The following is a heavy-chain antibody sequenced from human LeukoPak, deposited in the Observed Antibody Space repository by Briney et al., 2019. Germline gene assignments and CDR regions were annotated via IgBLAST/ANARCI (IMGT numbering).Heavy chain of an antibody. D-gene: IGHD3-10*01. J-gene: IGHJ6*03. CDR1: GGSISSSTDY. CDR2: IYYSGST. Sequence: SETLSLTCTVAGGSISSSTDYSGWIRQPPGNGLECIGSIYYSGSTYYNPSLKSRVTISVDTSKNQFSLRLTSVTAADTAVYYCARHMGNYYSYMDVWGKGTTVTVSS. CDR3: ARHMGNYYSYMDV. V-gene: IGHV4-39*01.